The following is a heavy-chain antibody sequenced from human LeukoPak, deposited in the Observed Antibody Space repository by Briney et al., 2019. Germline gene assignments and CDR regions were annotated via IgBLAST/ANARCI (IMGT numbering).Heavy chain of an antibody. D-gene: IGHD2-21*01. CDR1: GLTFSTYA. J-gene: IGHJ4*02. Sequence: PGGSLRLSCAVSGLTFSTYAMSWVRQAPGKGLEWVSAISGSGGRSYHTDSGKGRFTIYRDNSKNTLYLQMNSLRPEDTAIYYCAKGVYCVGDCYVTPADYWGQGTLVTVSS. CDR2: ISGSGGRS. V-gene: IGHV3-23*01. CDR3: AKGVYCVGDCYVTPADY.